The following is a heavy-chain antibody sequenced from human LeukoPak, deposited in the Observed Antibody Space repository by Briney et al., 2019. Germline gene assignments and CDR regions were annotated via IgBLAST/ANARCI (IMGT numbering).Heavy chain of an antibody. CDR2: INAGNGNT. D-gene: IGHD6-13*01. CDR3: ARDHGSSKEDDAFDI. Sequence: GASVKVSCKASGYTFTNYAMHWVRQAPGQRLEWMGWINAGNGNTKYSQKFQGRVTITRDTSASTAYMELSSLRSEDTAVYYCARDHGSSKEDDAFDIWGQGTMVTASS. V-gene: IGHV1-3*01. J-gene: IGHJ3*02. CDR1: GYTFTNYA.